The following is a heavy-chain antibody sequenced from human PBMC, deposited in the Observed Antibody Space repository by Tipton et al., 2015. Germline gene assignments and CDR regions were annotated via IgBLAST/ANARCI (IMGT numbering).Heavy chain of an antibody. J-gene: IGHJ5*02. CDR1: ADSVTYPSHY. D-gene: IGHD2-21*02. CDR3: TKFNCGGDCYSYRCWFDP. CDR2: TFSGGST. V-gene: IGHV4-61*01. Sequence: TLSLTCSVSADSVTYPSHYWSWIRQPPGKGLEWIGYTFSGGSTNYNPSLKSRVTISLDTSKNQFSLNLNSVTAADTAVYYCTKFNCGGDCYSYRCWFDPWGQGTLVTVSS.